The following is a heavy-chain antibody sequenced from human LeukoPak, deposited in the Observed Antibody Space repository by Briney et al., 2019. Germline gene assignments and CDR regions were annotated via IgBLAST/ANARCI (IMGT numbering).Heavy chain of an antibody. CDR2: IYTSGST. Sequence: PSETLSLTCTVSGGSISSGSYYWSWIRQPAGKGLEWIGRIYTSGSTNYNPSLKSRVTISVDTSKNQFSLKLSSVTVADTAVYYCARDRSSDWYGDYFDYWGQGTLVTVSS. D-gene: IGHD6-19*01. CDR3: ARDRSSDWYGDYFDY. J-gene: IGHJ4*02. V-gene: IGHV4-61*02. CDR1: GGSISSGSYY.